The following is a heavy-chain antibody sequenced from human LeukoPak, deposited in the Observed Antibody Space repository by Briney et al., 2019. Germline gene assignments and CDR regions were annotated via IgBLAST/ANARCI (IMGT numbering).Heavy chain of an antibody. J-gene: IGHJ4*02. V-gene: IGHV4-59*01. CDR2: TYLSGST. CDR3: ARYEVAGGKFDY. CDR1: GGLISNYY. Sequence: SETLSLTCVVSGGLISNYYWSWIRQSPGKGLEWIGYTYLSGSTNYNPSLKSRLIISVDTSKNQFSLRLSSVTAADTAVYYCARYEVAGGKFDYWGQGTLVTVSS. D-gene: IGHD3-16*01.